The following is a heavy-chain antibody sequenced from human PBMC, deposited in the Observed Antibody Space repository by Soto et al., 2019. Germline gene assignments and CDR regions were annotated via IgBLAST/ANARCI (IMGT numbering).Heavy chain of an antibody. CDR3: AHRSGQQWLVLDWFDP. V-gene: IGHV2-5*02. D-gene: IGHD6-19*01. Sequence: GLDLAWLALIYWDDDKRYSPSLKSRLTITKDTSKNQVVLTMTNMDPVDTATYYCAHRSGQQWLVLDWFDPWGQGTLVTVSS. CDR2: IYWDDDK. J-gene: IGHJ5*02.